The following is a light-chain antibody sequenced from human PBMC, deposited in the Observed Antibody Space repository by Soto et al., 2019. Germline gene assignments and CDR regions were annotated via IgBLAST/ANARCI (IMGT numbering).Light chain of an antibody. Sequence: DIPMSQSPATVSASVGDRVTITCRASQTISSCVAWYQQKPGKAPKVLIYYASTLKSAVPSRFSGSGAGTEFTLTISSLQPDDFATYYCQQDYNCPRTFGQGTNVDIK. CDR3: QQDYNCPRT. CDR1: QTISSC. V-gene: IGKV1-5*03. J-gene: IGKJ1*01. CDR2: YAS.